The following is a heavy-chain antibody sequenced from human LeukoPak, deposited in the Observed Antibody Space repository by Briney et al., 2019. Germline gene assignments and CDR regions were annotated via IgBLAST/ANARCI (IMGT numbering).Heavy chain of an antibody. CDR1: GFTVSSNY. D-gene: IGHD3-22*01. J-gene: IGHJ3*02. CDR3: AGAVVLRNAFDI. V-gene: IGHV3-53*01. CDR2: IYSGGST. Sequence: GGPLRLSCGASGFTVSSNYMSWVRQAPGKGLKGVSVIYSGGSTYYADSVKGRFTISRDNSKNTLYLQMNSLRAEDTAVYYCAGAVVLRNAFDIWGQGTMVTVSS.